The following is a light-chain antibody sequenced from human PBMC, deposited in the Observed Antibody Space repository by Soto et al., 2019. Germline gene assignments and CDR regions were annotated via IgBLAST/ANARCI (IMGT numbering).Light chain of an antibody. Sequence: QSALTQPASMSGSPGQSITISCTGTSSDVGGYNYVSWYQRHPGKAPKLMIYEVSNRPSGVSNRFSGSKSGNTASLTISVLHAEDEADYYCSSSTINNTVLFGGGTKLTVL. J-gene: IGLJ2*01. V-gene: IGLV2-14*01. CDR1: SSDVGGYNY. CDR2: EVS. CDR3: SSSTINNTVL.